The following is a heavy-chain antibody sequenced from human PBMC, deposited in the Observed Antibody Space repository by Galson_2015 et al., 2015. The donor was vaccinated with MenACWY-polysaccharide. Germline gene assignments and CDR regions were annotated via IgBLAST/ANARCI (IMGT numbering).Heavy chain of an antibody. CDR2: ISYDGTNR. CDR1: GFTFRSYD. CDR3: ARDYCDRTACYCMDV. J-gene: IGHJ6*02. V-gene: IGHV3-30*03. D-gene: IGHD2-21*01. Sequence: SLRLSCAASGFTFRSYDIHWVRQAPGKGLEWVTVISYDGTNRYYADSLKGRFTISRDNSESTVYLQMNSLRDEYTAIYYCARDYCDRTACYCMDVWGQGTTVTVSS.